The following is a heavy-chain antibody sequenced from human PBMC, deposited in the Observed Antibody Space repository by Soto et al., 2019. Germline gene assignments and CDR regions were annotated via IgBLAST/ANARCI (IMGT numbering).Heavy chain of an antibody. CDR1: GFTFSSYA. V-gene: IGHV3-23*01. CDR3: AKGLPYGDYVQYFQD. J-gene: IGHJ1*01. Sequence: EVQLLESGGGLVQPGGSLRLSCAASGFTFSSYAMSWVRQAPGKGLEWVSSIRGSGGSTYYAHSVKGRFTISRDNSKNTLFLQMNSLRAEDTAMYYCAKGLPYGDYVQYFQDWGQGTLVTVSS. D-gene: IGHD4-17*01. CDR2: IRGSGGST.